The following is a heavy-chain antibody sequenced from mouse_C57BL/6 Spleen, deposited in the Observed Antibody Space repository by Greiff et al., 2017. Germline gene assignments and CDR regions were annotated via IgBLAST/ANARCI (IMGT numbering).Heavy chain of an antibody. CDR1: GYTFTSYW. CDR3: ARGGIPYYFDT. J-gene: IGHJ2*01. Sequence: QVQLQQPGAELVRPGSSVKLSCKASGYTFTSYWMHWVKQRPIQGLEWIGNIDPSDSETHYNQKFKDKATLTVDKSSSTAYMQLSSLTSEDSAVFYCARGGIPYYFDTWGEGTTLTLSS. D-gene: IGHD5-1-1*01. V-gene: IGHV1-52*01. CDR2: IDPSDSET.